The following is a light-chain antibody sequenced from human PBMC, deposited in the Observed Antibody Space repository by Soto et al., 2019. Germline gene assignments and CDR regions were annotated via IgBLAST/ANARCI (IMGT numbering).Light chain of an antibody. CDR3: QQYGSSPRYT. Sequence: DIVLTQSPGTLSLSPGERATLSCRASQSVSSSYLAWYQQKPGQAHRLLIYGASSRATGIPDKFSGSGSGTDFSLTISRLEPEDFAVYYCQQYGSSPRYTFGQGTKLESK. J-gene: IGKJ2*01. CDR1: QSVSSSY. V-gene: IGKV3-20*01. CDR2: GAS.